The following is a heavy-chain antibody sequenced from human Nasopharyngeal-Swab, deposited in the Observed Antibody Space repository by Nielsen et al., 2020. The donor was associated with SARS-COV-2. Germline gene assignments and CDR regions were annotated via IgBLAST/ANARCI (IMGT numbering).Heavy chain of an antibody. Sequence: GGSLRLSCAASGFTFSSYWMSWVRQAPGKGLEWVANIKQDGSEKYYVDSVKGRFTISRDNAKNSLNLQMNSLRAEDTAVYYCARALTTVVTYYYYYMDVWGKGTTVTVSS. CDR2: IKQDGSEK. D-gene: IGHD4-23*01. J-gene: IGHJ6*03. CDR1: GFTFSSYW. CDR3: ARALTTVVTYYYYYMDV. V-gene: IGHV3-7*01.